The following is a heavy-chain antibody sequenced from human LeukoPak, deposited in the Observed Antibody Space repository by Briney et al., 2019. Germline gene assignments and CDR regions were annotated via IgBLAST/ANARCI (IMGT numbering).Heavy chain of an antibody. J-gene: IGHJ4*02. V-gene: IGHV5-51*01. CDR2: IYPGDSDT. CDR1: GYSFTSYW. Sequence: GESVKISCKGSGYSFTSYWIGWVRQMPGKGLGWMGIIYPGDSDTRYSPSFQGQVTISADKSISTAYLQWSSLKASDTAMYYCALGTEEQWLVRGYFDYWGQGTLVTVSS. CDR3: ALGTEEQWLVRGYFDY. D-gene: IGHD6-19*01.